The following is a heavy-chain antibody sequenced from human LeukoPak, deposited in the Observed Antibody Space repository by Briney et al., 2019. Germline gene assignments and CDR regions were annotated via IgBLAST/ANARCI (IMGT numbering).Heavy chain of an antibody. CDR2: IYYSGST. D-gene: IGHD3-3*01. CDR3: ARAGEGFLEWFGY. V-gene: IGHV4-39*07. Sequence: PSETLSLTCTVSGGSISSSGYYWGWIRQPPGKGLEWIGSIYYSGSTYYNPSLKSRVTISVDTSKNQFSLKLSSVTAADTAVYYCARAGEGFLEWFGYWGQGTLVTVSS. J-gene: IGHJ4*02. CDR1: GGSISSSGYY.